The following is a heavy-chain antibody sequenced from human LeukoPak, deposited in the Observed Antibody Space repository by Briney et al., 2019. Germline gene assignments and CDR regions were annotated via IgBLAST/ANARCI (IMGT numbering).Heavy chain of an antibody. J-gene: IGHJ3*02. CDR1: GFSFDDYA. CDR2: ISWNSGSI. D-gene: IGHD4-17*01. Sequence: GRSLRLSCAASGFSFDDYAMHWVRQAPGKGLEWVSAISWNSGSIGYADSVKGRFTISRDNAKNSPYLQMNSLRAEDMALYYCAKDSSATVTNAGFDAFDIWGQGTMVTVSS. CDR3: AKDSSATVTNAGFDAFDI. V-gene: IGHV3-9*03.